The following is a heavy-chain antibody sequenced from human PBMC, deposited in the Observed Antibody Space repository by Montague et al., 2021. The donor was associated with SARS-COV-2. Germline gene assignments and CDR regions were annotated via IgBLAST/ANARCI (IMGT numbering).Heavy chain of an antibody. J-gene: IGHJ4*02. Sequence: SETLSLTCTVSGGSISRYYWSWIRQPAGKGLEWIGRIYTTGSTNSNPSLMSRVTMSVDTSKNQFSLNLSSVTAADTAIYYCARDGDYDYIWGSYRPYYFDNWGQGTLVTVSS. V-gene: IGHV4-4*07. CDR1: GGSISRYY. CDR3: ARDGDYDYIWGSYRPYYFDN. CDR2: IYTTGST. D-gene: IGHD3-16*02.